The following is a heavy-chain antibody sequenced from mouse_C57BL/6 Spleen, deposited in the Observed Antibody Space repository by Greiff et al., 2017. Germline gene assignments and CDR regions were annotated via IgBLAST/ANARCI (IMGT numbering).Heavy chain of an antibody. CDR3: ATTVVATDYAMDY. Sequence: VQLVESGAELVRPGASVKLSCKASGYTFTDYYINWVKQRPGQGLEWIARIYPGSGNTYYNEKFKGKATLTAEKSSSTAYMQLSSLTSEDSAVYFCATTVVATDYAMDYWGQGTSVTVSS. D-gene: IGHD1-1*01. J-gene: IGHJ4*01. V-gene: IGHV1-76*01. CDR1: GYTFTDYY. CDR2: IYPGSGNT.